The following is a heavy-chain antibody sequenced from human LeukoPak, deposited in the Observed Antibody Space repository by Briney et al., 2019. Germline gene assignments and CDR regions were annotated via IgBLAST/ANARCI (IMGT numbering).Heavy chain of an antibody. V-gene: IGHV3-30*03. CDR2: ISYDGSNK. CDR3: ARGRSITETTWIYY. CDR1: GFTFSSYG. D-gene: IGHD1-7*01. Sequence: PGRSLRLSCAASGFTFSSYGMHWVRQAPGKGLEWVAVISYDGSNKYYADSVEGRFTISRDNSKNTLYLQMNSLRAEDTAVYYCARGRSITETTWIYYWGQGTLVTVSS. J-gene: IGHJ4*02.